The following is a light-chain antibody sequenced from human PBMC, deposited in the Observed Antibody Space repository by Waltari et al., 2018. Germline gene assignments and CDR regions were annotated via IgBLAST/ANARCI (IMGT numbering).Light chain of an antibody. CDR3: AAWDDSLNAWM. CDR1: SSNVGPNY. Sequence: QSVLTQPPSTSGTPGQRVTISCSGSSSNVGPNYVSWYQQLPGTAPTLLIYNNTRRPSGGPDRFSGAKSGTSASLAISGLQSEDEADYYCAAWDDSLNAWMFGGGTKLTVL. J-gene: IGLJ3*02. V-gene: IGLV1-44*01. CDR2: NNT.